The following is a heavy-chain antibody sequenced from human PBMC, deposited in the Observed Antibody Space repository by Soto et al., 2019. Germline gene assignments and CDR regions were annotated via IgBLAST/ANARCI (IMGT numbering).Heavy chain of an antibody. D-gene: IGHD5-12*01. V-gene: IGHV1-18*04. CDR3: ARDPSIGVSGRAGFDH. Sequence: QVQLVQSGAEMKKPGASVTVSCKASGYTLTSYSISWVRQAPGQGLEWMGWISGLNGNTNYAQTFQGRVTMTTDTTTSTAYLALRSLRSDDTAVYYCARDPSIGVSGRAGFDHWGQGTLVTVSS. CDR2: ISGLNGNT. J-gene: IGHJ4*02. CDR1: GYTLTSYS.